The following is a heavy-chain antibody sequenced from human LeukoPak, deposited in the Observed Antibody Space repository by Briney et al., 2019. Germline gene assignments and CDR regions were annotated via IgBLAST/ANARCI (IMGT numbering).Heavy chain of an antibody. Sequence: SETLSLTCTVSGGSISTSSYYWGWIRQPPGKGLECIGNIYYSGSTYYNPSLKSRVTISVDTSKNQFSLRLSSVTAADTAVYYCARDGYNYGLDRFDYWGQGTLVTVSS. CDR2: IYYSGST. CDR3: ARDGYNYGLDRFDY. CDR1: GGSISTSSYY. V-gene: IGHV4-39*07. J-gene: IGHJ4*02. D-gene: IGHD1-1*01.